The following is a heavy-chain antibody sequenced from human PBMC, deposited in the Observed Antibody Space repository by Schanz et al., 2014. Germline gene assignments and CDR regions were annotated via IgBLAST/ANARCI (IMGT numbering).Heavy chain of an antibody. CDR3: AGTYCSSTSCYTGYYYMDV. J-gene: IGHJ6*03. CDR2: IIPILGIA. D-gene: IGHD2-2*02. CDR1: GGTFSSYT. V-gene: IGHV1-69*02. Sequence: QVPLAQSEAEVKKPGSSVKVSCKASGGTFSSYTISWVRQAPGQGLEWMGRIIPILGIANYAQNFQGRVTITAYKSSSTAYMELTSLRSEDTAVYYCAGTYCSSTSCYTGYYYMDVWGKGTTVTVSS.